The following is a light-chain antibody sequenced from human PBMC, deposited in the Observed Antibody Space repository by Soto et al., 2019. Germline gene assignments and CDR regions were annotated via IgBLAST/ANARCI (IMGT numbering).Light chain of an antibody. CDR1: SSDVGAYNY. CDR2: EVS. V-gene: IGLV2-8*01. Sequence: QSALTQPPSASGSPGQSVTISCTGTSSDVGAYNYVSWYQQQPGKAPKLMIYEVSKRPSGVPDRLSGSKSGNTASLTVSGLQAEDEADYYCSSFAGSNNYVFGTGTKLTVL. J-gene: IGLJ1*01. CDR3: SSFAGSNNYV.